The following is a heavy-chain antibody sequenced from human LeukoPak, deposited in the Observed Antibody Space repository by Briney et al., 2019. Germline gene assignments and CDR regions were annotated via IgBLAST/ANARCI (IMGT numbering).Heavy chain of an antibody. CDR2: IDPSAGTT. Sequence: ASVKVSCKASGDTFINYYIHCVRQAPGQGLEWMGIIDPSAGTTNYAQKFQGRVTMTEDTSTDTAYMELSSLRSEDTAVYYCARGGFSSSWYGRSYYYYYMDVWGKGTTVTISS. CDR1: GDTFINYY. J-gene: IGHJ6*03. CDR3: ARGGFSSSWYGRSYYYYYMDV. D-gene: IGHD6-13*01. V-gene: IGHV1-46*01.